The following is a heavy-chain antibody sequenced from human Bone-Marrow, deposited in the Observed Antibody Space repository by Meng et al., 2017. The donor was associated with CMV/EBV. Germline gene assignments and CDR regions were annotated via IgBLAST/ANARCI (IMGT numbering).Heavy chain of an antibody. V-gene: IGHV1-69*12. D-gene: IGHD1-14*01. J-gene: IGHJ4*02. CDR2: IIPIFGTA. CDR1: GGTFSSYA. CDR3: VKSGIPPHWDY. Sequence: VQLVQSGAEVKXPXAAVQVSCKASGGTFSSYAISLVRQAPGQGLEWMGGIIPIFGTANYAQKFQGRVTITADESTSTAYMELSSLRSEDTAVYYCVKSGIPPHWDYWGQGTLVTVSS.